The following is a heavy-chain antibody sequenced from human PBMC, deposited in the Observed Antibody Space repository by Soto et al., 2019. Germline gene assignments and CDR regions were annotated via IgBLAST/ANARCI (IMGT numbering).Heavy chain of an antibody. CDR2: IYWDDDK. J-gene: IGHJ2*01. V-gene: IGHV2-5*02. CDR3: VHQEWNNNSFYFDL. CDR1: GFSLSTSGVA. D-gene: IGHD1-1*01. Sequence: QITLKESGPELVKPTQTLTLTCTFSGFSLSTSGVAVGWIRQPPGKALEWLSLIYWDDDKRYSPSLKSRLTITKDTPKNRVVLTMTTMDPVDTATYYCVHQEWNNNSFYFDLWGRGTLVTVSS.